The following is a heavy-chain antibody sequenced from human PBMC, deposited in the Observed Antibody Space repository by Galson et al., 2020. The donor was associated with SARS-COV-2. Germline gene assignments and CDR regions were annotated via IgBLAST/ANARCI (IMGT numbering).Heavy chain of an antibody. V-gene: IGHV4-31*03. CDR2: IYYSGST. J-gene: IGHJ4*02. Sequence: SETLSLTCTVSGGSISSGGYYWSWIRQHPGKGLEWIGYIYYSGSTYYNPSPKSRVTISVDTSKNQFSLKLSSVTAADTAVYYCARVIRDRYYDSSGYYFTEDYFDYWGQGTLVTVSS. CDR1: GGSISSGGYY. D-gene: IGHD3-22*01. CDR3: ARVIRDRYYDSSGYYFTEDYFDY.